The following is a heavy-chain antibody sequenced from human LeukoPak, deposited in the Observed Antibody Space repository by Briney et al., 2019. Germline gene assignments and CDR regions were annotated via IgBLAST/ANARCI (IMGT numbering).Heavy chain of an antibody. Sequence: SETLSLTCTVSGGSINNYYWSWIRQPPGKGLEWIGYIHYSGSTNYNPSLKSRVTISVDTSKNQFSLKLSSVTAADTAVYYCARGHGVQLWLHYFDYWGQGTLVTVSS. D-gene: IGHD5-18*01. CDR2: IHYSGST. J-gene: IGHJ4*02. CDR3: ARGHGVQLWLHYFDY. CDR1: GGSINNYY. V-gene: IGHV4-59*08.